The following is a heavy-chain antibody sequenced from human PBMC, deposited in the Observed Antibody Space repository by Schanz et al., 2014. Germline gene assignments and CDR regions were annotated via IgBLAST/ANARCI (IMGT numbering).Heavy chain of an antibody. CDR2: VIPILGVT. Sequence: QVQLIQSGAEVKKPGPSVKVSCKASGYTFTSYGVSWVRQAPGQGLEWMGRVIPILGVTHYAQKFQGRVTITADKSTTTAYMELNSLNSDDTAVYYCATLDYADSVSWGQGTLXTVSS. CDR1: GYTFTSYG. J-gene: IGHJ5*02. D-gene: IGHD4-17*01. V-gene: IGHV1-69*09. CDR3: ATLDYADSVS.